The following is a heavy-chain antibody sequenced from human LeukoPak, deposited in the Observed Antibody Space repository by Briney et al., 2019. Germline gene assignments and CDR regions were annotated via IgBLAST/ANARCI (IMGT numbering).Heavy chain of an antibody. CDR3: AKVFQIGDRHYFDY. J-gene: IGHJ4*02. Sequence: LGGSLRLSCAASGFTFSTYAMSWVRQAPGKGLEWVSAISGSGGGTYYADSVKGRFTISRDNSKNTLYLQMNSLRVEDTAVYYCAKVFQIGDRHYFDYWGQGTLVTVSS. D-gene: IGHD3-16*01. V-gene: IGHV3-23*01. CDR1: GFTFSTYA. CDR2: ISGSGGGT.